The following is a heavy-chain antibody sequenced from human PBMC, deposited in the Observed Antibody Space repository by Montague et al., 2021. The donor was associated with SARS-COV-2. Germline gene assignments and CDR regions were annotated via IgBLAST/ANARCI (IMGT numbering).Heavy chain of an antibody. J-gene: IGHJ3*02. V-gene: IGHV5-51*01. CDR1: GYTFTNYW. CDR2: IYPGDSDA. Sequence: QSGAEVKKPGESLQISCRASGYTFTNYWIGWVRQMPGKGLEWMGIIYPGDSDAIYSPSLQGQVTFSVDRSISTAYLQWSSLKASDTAMYYCARGRHSNSRAAFDIWGQGTMVTVSS. CDR3: ARGRHSNSRAAFDI. D-gene: IGHD2/OR15-2a*01.